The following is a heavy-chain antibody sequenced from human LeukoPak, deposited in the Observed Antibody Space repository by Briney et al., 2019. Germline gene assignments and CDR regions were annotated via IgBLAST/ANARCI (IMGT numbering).Heavy chain of an antibody. J-gene: IGHJ6*02. CDR3: ARSYCGGDCSNGYYYYRMDV. V-gene: IGHV1-8*01. CDR2: MNPNSGNT. Sequence: ASVKVSCKASGYTFTSYDINWVRQATGQGLEWMGWMNPNSGNTGYAQKFQGRVTMTRNTSISTAYMELSSLRSEDTAVYYCARSYCGGDCSNGYYYYRMDVWGQGTTVTVSS. D-gene: IGHD2-21*02. CDR1: GYTFTSYD.